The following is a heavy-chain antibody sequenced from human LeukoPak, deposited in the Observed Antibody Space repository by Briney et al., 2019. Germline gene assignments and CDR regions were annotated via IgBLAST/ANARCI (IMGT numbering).Heavy chain of an antibody. V-gene: IGHV4-34*01. CDR3: ATSSQTTVIDY. CDR2: INHSGST. J-gene: IGHJ4*02. D-gene: IGHD4-17*01. CDR1: GGSFSGYC. Sequence: PSETLSLTCAVYGGSFSGYCWSWIRQPPGKGLEWIGEINHSGSTNYNPSLKSRVTISVDTSKNQFSLKLSSVTAADTAVYYCATSSQTTVIDYWGQGTLVTVSS.